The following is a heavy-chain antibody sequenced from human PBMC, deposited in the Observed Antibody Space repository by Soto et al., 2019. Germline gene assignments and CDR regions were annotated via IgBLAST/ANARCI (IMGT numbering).Heavy chain of an antibody. V-gene: IGHV4-30-2*01. CDR1: GGSISSGGYS. CDR3: ARGLRRDWFDP. J-gene: IGHJ5*02. Sequence: SETLSLTCAVSGGSISSGGYSWSWIRQPPGKGLEWIGYIYHSGSTYYNPSLKSRVTISVDRSKNQFSLKLSSVTAADTAVYYCARGLRRDWFDPWGQGTLVTVSS. CDR2: IYHSGST. D-gene: IGHD4-17*01.